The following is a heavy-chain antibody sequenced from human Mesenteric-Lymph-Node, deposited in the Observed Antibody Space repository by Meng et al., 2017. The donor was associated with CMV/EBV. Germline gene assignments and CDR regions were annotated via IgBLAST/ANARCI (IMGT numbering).Heavy chain of an antibody. CDR2: IYYSGST. V-gene: IGHV4-61*01. Sequence: ESLKISCTVSGGSVSSGSYYWSWIRQPPGKGLEWIGYIYYSGSTNYNPSLKSRVTISVDTSKNQFSLKLSSVTAADTAVYYCARGGDYYDFWSGYYTVFDYWGQGTLVTVSS. CDR3: ARGGDYYDFWSGYYTVFDY. J-gene: IGHJ4*02. CDR1: GGSVSSGSYY. D-gene: IGHD3-3*01.